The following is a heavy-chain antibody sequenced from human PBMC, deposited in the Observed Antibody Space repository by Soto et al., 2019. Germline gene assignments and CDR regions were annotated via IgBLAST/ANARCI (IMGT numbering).Heavy chain of an antibody. V-gene: IGHV3-15*07. CDR3: TTRYSGSPWGKDV. CDR2: IKSKTDGGTT. D-gene: IGHD1-26*01. J-gene: IGHJ6*02. CDR1: GFTFSNAW. Sequence: GGSLRLSCAASGFTFSNAWMNWVRQAPGKGLEWVGRIKSKTDGGTTDYAAPVKGRFTISRDDSKNTLYLQMNSLKTEDTAVYYCTTRYSGSPWGKDVWGQGTTVTVSS.